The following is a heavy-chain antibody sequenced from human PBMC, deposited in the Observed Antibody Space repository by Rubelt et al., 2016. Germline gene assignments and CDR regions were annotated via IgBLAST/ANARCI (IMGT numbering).Heavy chain of an antibody. Sequence: FSDYGMHWVRQAPGKGLEWVAFIRYDGTNKYYADSVKGRFTISRDNPKNTLYLQMNSLRAEDMAVYYCAKDLGASNYFDYWGLGTQVTVSS. J-gene: IGHJ4*02. D-gene: IGHD1-26*01. CDR1: FSDYG. V-gene: IGHV3-30*02. CDR2: IRYDGTNK. CDR3: AKDLGASNYFDY.